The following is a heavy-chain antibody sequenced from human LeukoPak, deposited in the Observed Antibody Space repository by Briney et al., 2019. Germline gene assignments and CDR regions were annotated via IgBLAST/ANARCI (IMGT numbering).Heavy chain of an antibody. Sequence: GGSLRLSCAASGFTFSSYWTHWVRHAPGEGLGWVSRINSDGSSTTYADSVRCRFTISRDNAKNTLYLQMNSLRAEDTAVYYCARVVSMVRGASSGMDVWGQGATPTVSS. CDR2: INSDGSST. CDR1: GFTFSSYW. V-gene: IGHV3-74*01. CDR3: ARVVSMVRGASSGMDV. D-gene: IGHD3-10*01. J-gene: IGHJ6*02.